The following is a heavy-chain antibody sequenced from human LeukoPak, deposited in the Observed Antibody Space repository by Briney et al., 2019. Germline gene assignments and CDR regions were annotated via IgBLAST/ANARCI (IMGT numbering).Heavy chain of an antibody. CDR2: IYYSGNT. D-gene: IGHD2-2*02. CDR1: GDSISSGDYY. Sequence: PSQTLSLTCTVSGDSISSGDYYWSWIRQPPGKGPEWIGYIYYSGNTYYNPSLNNRVTISVDTSNNQFSLKLSSVTAADTAVYYCARSFGTTCYNCYYYCYYMDVWGKGTTVTVSS. V-gene: IGHV4-30-4*08. CDR3: ARSFGTTCYNCYYYCYYMDV. J-gene: IGHJ6*03.